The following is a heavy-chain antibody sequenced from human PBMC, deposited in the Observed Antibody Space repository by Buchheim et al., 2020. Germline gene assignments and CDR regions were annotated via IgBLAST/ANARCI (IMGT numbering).Heavy chain of an antibody. CDR2: IWYDGSNK. D-gene: IGHD6-19*01. CDR1: GFTFSSYG. V-gene: IGHV3-33*01. Sequence: QVQLVESGGGVVQPGRSLRLSCAASGFTFSSYGMHWVRQAPGKGLEWVAVIWYDGSNKYYADSVKGRFTISRDNSKNTLYLQMNSLRAEDTAVYYCARDRIQWLANYYYYGMDVWGQGTT. J-gene: IGHJ6*02. CDR3: ARDRIQWLANYYYYGMDV.